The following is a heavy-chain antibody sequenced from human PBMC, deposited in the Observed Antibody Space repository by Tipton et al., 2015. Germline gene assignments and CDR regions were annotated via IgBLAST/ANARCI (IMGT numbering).Heavy chain of an antibody. CDR3: AKDLGWVAGFDY. J-gene: IGHJ4*02. D-gene: IGHD2-15*01. Sequence: TLSLTCTVSGGSIRSGAYYWSWIRQHPGKGLEWIGYIYYSGSTYYNPSLKSRLAISLHTSENQFSLQLTSVTAADTAVYYCAKDLGWVAGFDYWGQGTLVTVSS. V-gene: IGHV4-31*03. CDR2: IYYSGST. CDR1: GGSIRSGAYY.